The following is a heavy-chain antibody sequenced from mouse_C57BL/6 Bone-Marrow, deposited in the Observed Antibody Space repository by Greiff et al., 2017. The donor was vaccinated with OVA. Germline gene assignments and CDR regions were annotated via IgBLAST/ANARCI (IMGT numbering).Heavy chain of an antibody. Sequence: EVKLQQSGPELVKPGASVKISCKASGYTFTDYYMNWVKQSHGKSLEWIGDINPNNGGTSYNQKFKGKATLTVDKSSSTAYMELRSLTSEDSAVYYCASVLTMITTRHYFDYWGQGTTLTVSS. J-gene: IGHJ2*01. V-gene: IGHV1-26*01. CDR1: GYTFTDYY. CDR2: INPNNGGT. CDR3: ASVLTMITTRHYFDY. D-gene: IGHD2-4*01.